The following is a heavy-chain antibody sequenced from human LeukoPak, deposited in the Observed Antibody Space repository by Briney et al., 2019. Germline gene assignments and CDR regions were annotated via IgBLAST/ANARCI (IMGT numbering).Heavy chain of an antibody. CDR3: ARAGFVTAVAPFDY. D-gene: IGHD6-19*01. V-gene: IGHV4-59*01. Sequence: SETLSLSCTVPGGSISSYYWSWIRQPPGKGLEWIGYIYYSGSTNYNPSLKSRVTISVDTPKNQFSLKLSSVAAADTAVYYCARAGFVTAVAPFDYWGQGTLVTVSS. J-gene: IGHJ4*02. CDR2: IYYSGST. CDR1: GGSISSYY.